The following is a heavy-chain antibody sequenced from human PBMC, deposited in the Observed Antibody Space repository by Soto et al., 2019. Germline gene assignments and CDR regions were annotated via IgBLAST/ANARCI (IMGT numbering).Heavy chain of an antibody. CDR1: GYIFTNFG. V-gene: IGHV1-18*01. CDR2: ISGYNDNT. CDR3: VRDSSSWSYYYYGMDV. Sequence: QVQLKQSGPEVRKPGASVRVPCKASGYIFTNFGISWVRQAPGQGLEWMGWISGYNDNTHYAQKLQGRVSMTTDTSTGTAYMDLRSLRSDDTAIYYCVRDSSSWSYYYYGMDVWGQGTTVTVSS. J-gene: IGHJ6*02. D-gene: IGHD6-13*01.